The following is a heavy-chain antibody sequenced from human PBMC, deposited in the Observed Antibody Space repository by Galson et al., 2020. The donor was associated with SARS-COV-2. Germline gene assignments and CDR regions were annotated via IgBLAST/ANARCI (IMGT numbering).Heavy chain of an antibody. CDR2: ISSSSSYI. D-gene: IGHD2-2*01. Sequence: GGSLRLSCAASGFTFSSYSMNWVRQAPGKGLEWVSSISSSSSYIYYADSVKGRFTISRDNAKNSLYLQINSLRAEDTAVYYCAREQESWETSWSRNMDVWGQGTTVTVSS. V-gene: IGHV3-21*01. J-gene: IGHJ6*02. CDR1: GFTFSSYS. CDR3: AREQESWETSWSRNMDV.